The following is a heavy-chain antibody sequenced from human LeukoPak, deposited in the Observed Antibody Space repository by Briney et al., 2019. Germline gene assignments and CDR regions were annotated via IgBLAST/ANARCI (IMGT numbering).Heavy chain of an antibody. J-gene: IGHJ4*02. D-gene: IGHD3-22*01. CDR2: ISSNGGST. V-gene: IGHV3-64*01. Sequence: GGSLRLSCAASGFTFSSYTMHWVREAPGKGLEYVSAISSNGGSTYYANSVKGRFTISRDNSKNTLYLQMGSLRAEDMAVYYCARWRHSSGYYYDDWGQGTLVTVSS. CDR1: GFTFSSYT. CDR3: ARWRHSSGYYYDD.